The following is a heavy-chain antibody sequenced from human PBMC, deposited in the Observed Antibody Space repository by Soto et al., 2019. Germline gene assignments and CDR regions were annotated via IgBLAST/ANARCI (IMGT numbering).Heavy chain of an antibody. V-gene: IGHV3-23*01. Sequence: SLRLCYAACGFIITNYAVSWLRQAGGKGLEWVSVTSGSGASTYYADSVNGRFTISRDNSKSTLYLQMDSLRAEDTAVYYCAKVIVVIAAAGEYFDHWGQGTLVTVSS. CDR1: GFIITNYA. J-gene: IGHJ4*02. CDR3: AKVIVVIAAAGEYFDH. D-gene: IGHD2-21*01. CDR2: TSGSGAST.